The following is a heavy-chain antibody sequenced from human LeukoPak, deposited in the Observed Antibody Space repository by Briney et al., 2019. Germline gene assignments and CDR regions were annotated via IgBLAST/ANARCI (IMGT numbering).Heavy chain of an antibody. J-gene: IGHJ4*02. CDR2: IYHSGST. CDR1: GGSISSSNW. Sequence: SETLSLTCAVSGGSISSSNWWSWVRQPPGKGLEWIGEIYHSGSTNYNPSLKSRVTMSVDKSKNQFSLNLSSVTAADTAVYYCAGGWSYSWFYWGQGTLVTVSS. D-gene: IGHD3-10*01. CDR3: AGGWSYSWFY. V-gene: IGHV4-4*02.